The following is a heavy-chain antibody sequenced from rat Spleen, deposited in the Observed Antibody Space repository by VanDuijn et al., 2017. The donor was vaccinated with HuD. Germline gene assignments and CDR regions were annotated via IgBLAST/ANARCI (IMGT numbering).Heavy chain of an antibody. CDR3: TRCFDL. J-gene: IGHJ2*01. V-gene: IGHV5-46*01. CDR2: ISTSGGST. Sequence: EVQLVESDGGLVQPGRSLKLSCAASGFTFSTFPMAWVRQAPTKGLEWVASISTSGGSTYYRDSVKGRFTISRDNARSTLYLQMDSLRSEDTATYYCTRCFDLWGQGVMVTVSS. CDR1: GFTFSTFP.